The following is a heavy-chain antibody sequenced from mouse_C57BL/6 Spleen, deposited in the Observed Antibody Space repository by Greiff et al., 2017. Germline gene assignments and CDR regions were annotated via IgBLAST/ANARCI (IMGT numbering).Heavy chain of an antibody. D-gene: IGHD2-1*01. CDR2: KVWDDDK. CDR1: GGEGRRGGGG. CDR3: ARSPDGTSYYAMDY. J-gene: IGHJ4*01. V-gene: IGHV8-8*01. Sequence: QVTLKESGPGIWKYSQTLSMTWLGGGGEGRRGGGGGGGGGQSGGKGWVLWAHKVWDDDKDYNPALKSRLTISKDTSKNQVFLKIANVDTADTATYYCARSPDGTSYYAMDYWGQGTSVTVSS.